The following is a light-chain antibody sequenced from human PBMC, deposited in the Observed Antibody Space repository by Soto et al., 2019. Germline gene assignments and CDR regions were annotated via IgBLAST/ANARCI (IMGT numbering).Light chain of an antibody. V-gene: IGLV8-61*01. CDR1: SGSVSTSYY. CDR2: STD. CDR3: VLYMGSGTWV. Sequence: QTVVTQEPSFSVSPGGTVTLTCGLCSGSVSTSYYPSWYQQSPGQAPRTLISSTDTRSYVVPDRFSGSILGNKAALTITGAQADDESDYYCVLYMGSGTWVFGGGTKLTVL. J-gene: IGLJ3*02.